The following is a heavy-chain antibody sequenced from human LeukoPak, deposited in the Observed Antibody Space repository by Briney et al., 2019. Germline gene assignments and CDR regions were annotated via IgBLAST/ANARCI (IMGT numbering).Heavy chain of an antibody. CDR1: GGSISSFY. V-gene: IGHV4-4*07. CDR2: IYTSGGT. CDR3: ARGSGSYPPLDY. D-gene: IGHD3-10*01. Sequence: SETLSLTCTVSGGSISSFYWSWIRQAAGKGLEWIGRIYTSGGTNYNPSLKSRITMSVDTSKNQFSLKLRSVAAADTAVYYCARGSGSYPPLDYWGQGTLVTVSS. J-gene: IGHJ4*02.